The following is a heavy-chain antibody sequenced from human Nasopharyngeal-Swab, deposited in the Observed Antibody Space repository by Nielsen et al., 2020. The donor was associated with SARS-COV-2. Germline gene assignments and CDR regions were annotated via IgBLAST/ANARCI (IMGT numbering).Heavy chain of an antibody. CDR1: GFTFTSSA. CDR2: IVVGSGNT. Sequence: SVKVSCKASGFTFTSSAMQWGRQARGQRLEWIGWIVVGSGNTNYAQKFQERVTITRDMSTSTAYMELSSLRSEDTAVYYCAASVVAATEYYYYGMDVWGQGTTVTVSS. J-gene: IGHJ6*02. CDR3: AASVVAATEYYYYGMDV. D-gene: IGHD2-15*01. V-gene: IGHV1-58*02.